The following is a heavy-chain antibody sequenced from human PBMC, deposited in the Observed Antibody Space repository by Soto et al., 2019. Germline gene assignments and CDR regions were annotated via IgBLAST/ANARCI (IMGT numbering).Heavy chain of an antibody. V-gene: IGHV3-23*01. J-gene: IGHJ4*02. D-gene: IGHD3-22*01. CDR1: GFTFSSYA. CDR3: AKYYDSSGYSPTCCYFDY. Sequence: GGSLRLSCAASGFTFSSYAMSWVRQAPGKGLEWVSAISGSGGSTYYADSVKGRFTISRDNSKNTLYLQMNSLRAEYTAVYYCAKYYDSSGYSPTCCYFDYWGQGTLVTVSS. CDR2: ISGSGGST.